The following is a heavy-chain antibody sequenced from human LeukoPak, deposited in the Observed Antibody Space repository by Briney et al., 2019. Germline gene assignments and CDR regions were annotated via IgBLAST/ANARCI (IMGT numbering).Heavy chain of an antibody. CDR3: ARGVWGCSCTSCYDGYYYYYYMDV. CDR2: IYTSGST. Sequence: PSETLSLTCTVSGGSISSYYWSWIRQPAGKGLEWIGRIYTSGSTNYNPSLKSRVTMSVDTSKNQFSLKLSSVTAADTAVYYCARGVWGCSCTSCYDGYYYYYYMDVWGKGTTVTVSS. J-gene: IGHJ6*03. D-gene: IGHD2-2*01. CDR1: GGSISSYY. V-gene: IGHV4-4*07.